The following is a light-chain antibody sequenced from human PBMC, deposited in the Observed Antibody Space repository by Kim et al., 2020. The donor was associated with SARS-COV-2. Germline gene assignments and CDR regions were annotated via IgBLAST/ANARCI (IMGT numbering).Light chain of an antibody. J-gene: IGKJ5*01. Sequence: GDRVTITCRASQSISSWLAWYQQKPGKAPKLLIYDASSLESGVPSRFSGSGSGTEFTLTISSLQPDDFATYYCQQYNNFITFGQGTRLEIK. CDR3: QQYNNFIT. V-gene: IGKV1-5*01. CDR1: QSISSW. CDR2: DAS.